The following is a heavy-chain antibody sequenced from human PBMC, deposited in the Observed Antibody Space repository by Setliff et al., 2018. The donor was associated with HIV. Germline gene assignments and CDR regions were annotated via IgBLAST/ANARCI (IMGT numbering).Heavy chain of an antibody. J-gene: IGHJ4*02. CDR3: ARETYKYVWGTYRYRPRHFDY. D-gene: IGHD3-16*02. Sequence: SETLSLTCTVSGGSISSGTSYWSWIRQPAGKGLEWIGRIYTSGSTNYNPSLKSRVSISVDTSKNRFSLKLSSVTAADTAVYYCARETYKYVWGTYRYRPRHFDYWGQGTPVTVSS. CDR2: IYTSGST. CDR1: GGSISSGTSY. V-gene: IGHV4-61*02.